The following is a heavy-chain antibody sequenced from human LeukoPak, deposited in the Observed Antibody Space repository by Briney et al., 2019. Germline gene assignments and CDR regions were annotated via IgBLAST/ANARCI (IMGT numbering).Heavy chain of an antibody. Sequence: SETLSLTCTVSGDSISSSNYYWGWIRQPPGKGLEWIASIYYSGITYYNPSLKSRVTISVDTPKNLFSLKLNSVTAADTAVYYCASLPSNDAFDVWGRGTMITVSS. J-gene: IGHJ3*01. CDR3: ASLPSNDAFDV. CDR1: GDSISSSNYY. CDR2: IYYSGIT. V-gene: IGHV4-39*01.